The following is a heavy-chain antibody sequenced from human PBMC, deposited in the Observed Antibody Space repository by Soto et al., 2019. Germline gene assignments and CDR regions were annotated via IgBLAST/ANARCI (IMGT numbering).Heavy chain of an antibody. CDR3: ARGGYSSSWEPPTFDY. V-gene: IGHV3-33*08. D-gene: IGHD6-13*01. Sequence: GESLKISCAASGFTFSSYGMHWVRQAPGKGLEWVAVIWYDGSNKYYADSVKGRFTISRDNSKNTLYLQMNSLRAEDTAVYYCARGGYSSSWEPPTFDYWGQGTLVTVSS. CDR2: IWYDGSNK. J-gene: IGHJ4*02. CDR1: GFTFSSYG.